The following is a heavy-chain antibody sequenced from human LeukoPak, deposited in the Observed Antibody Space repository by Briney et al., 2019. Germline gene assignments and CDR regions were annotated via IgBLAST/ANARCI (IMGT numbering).Heavy chain of an antibody. D-gene: IGHD1-26*01. J-gene: IGHJ5*02. V-gene: IGHV3-30*02. CDR2: IRYDGSNK. CDR3: AKVRVGAKGNWFDP. CDR1: RFTFSSYA. Sequence: GGSLRLSCAASRFTFSSYAMLWVRQLPGKGLEWVAFIRYDGSNKYYADSVKGRFTISRDNSKNTLYLQMNSLRAEDTAVYYCAKVRVGAKGNWFDPWGQGTLVTVSS.